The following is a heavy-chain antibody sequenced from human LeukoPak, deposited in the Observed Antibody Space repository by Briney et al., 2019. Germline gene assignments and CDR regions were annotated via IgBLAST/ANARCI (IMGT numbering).Heavy chain of an antibody. J-gene: IGHJ5*02. CDR2: IIPIFGTA. CDR1: GGTFSSYA. V-gene: IGHV1-69*05. Sequence: ASVKVFCKASGGTFSSYAISWVRQAPGQGLEWMGRIIPIFGTANYAQKFQGRVTITTDESTSTAYMELSSLRSEDTAVYYCAGGGDYPYSRSWFDPWGQGTLVTVSS. CDR3: AGGGDYPYSRSWFDP. D-gene: IGHD4-17*01.